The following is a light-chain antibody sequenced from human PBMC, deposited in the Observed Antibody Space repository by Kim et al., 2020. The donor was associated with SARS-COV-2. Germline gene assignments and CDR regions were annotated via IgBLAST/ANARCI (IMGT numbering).Light chain of an antibody. CDR3: NSRDSSGNHWV. J-gene: IGLJ3*02. CDR1: SLRTYY. Sequence: SSELTQDRAVSVALGQTVRITCQGDSLRTYYASWYQQKPGQAPVLVIYGKNNRPSGIPDRFSGSSSGNTASLTITGAQAEDEADYYCNSRDSSGNHWVFGGGTQLTVL. V-gene: IGLV3-19*01. CDR2: GKN.